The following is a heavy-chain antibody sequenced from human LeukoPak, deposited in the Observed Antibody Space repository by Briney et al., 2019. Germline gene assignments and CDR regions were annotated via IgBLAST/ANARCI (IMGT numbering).Heavy chain of an antibody. Sequence: SETLSLTCTVSGVSISSGTNYWSWIRQPAGKGLEWIGRIYSSGSTNYNPSLKSRVTMSLDTSKNQFSLTLSSVTAADTAIYFCAWNHYMDVWGKGTAVTISS. CDR3: AWNHYMDV. CDR1: GVSISSGTNY. V-gene: IGHV4-61*02. J-gene: IGHJ6*03. CDR2: IYSSGST. D-gene: IGHD1-1*01.